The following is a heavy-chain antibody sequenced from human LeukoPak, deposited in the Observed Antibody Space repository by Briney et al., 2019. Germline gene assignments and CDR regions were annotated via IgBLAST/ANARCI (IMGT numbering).Heavy chain of an antibody. CDR2: INHSGST. V-gene: IGHV4-34*01. Sequence: SETLSLTCAVYGGSFSGYYWSWIRQPPGKGLEWIGEINHSGSTNYNPSLKSRVTISVDTSKNQFSLKLSSVTAADTAVYYYARGYWINYWGQGTLVTVSS. J-gene: IGHJ4*02. CDR3: ARGYWINY. CDR1: GGSFSGYY. D-gene: IGHD1-1*01.